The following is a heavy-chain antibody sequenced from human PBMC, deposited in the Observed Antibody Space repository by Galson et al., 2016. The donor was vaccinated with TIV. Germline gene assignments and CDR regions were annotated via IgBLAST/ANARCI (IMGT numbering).Heavy chain of an antibody. D-gene: IGHD1-26*01. CDR1: GGSISNGGYF. J-gene: IGHJ1*01. CDR3: ARWADSGSYYDYFQD. Sequence: TLSLTCNVSGGSISNGGYFWSWIRLHPGKGLEWIGNIYYGGSTYYNPSLKSRVTISVDTSQNQFSLILRSVPAADTAVYYCARWADSGSYYDYFQDWGQGTLVTVSS. CDR2: IYYGGST. V-gene: IGHV4-31*03.